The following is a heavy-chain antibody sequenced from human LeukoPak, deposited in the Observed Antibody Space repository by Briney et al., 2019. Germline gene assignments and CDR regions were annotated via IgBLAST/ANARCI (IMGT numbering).Heavy chain of an antibody. CDR3: ARVYYGSGSYWYYFDS. D-gene: IGHD3-10*01. J-gene: IGHJ4*02. V-gene: IGHV4-39*07. CDR2: IYYNGNT. Sequence: PSETLSLTYSVSGDSTSTNSYYWGWIRQPPGKGLEWIGSIYYNGNTYYNPSLKSRVAMSVDTSKNQFSLKLSSVTAADTAVYYCARVYYGSGSYWYYFDSWGQGTLVTVSS. CDR1: GDSTSTNSYY.